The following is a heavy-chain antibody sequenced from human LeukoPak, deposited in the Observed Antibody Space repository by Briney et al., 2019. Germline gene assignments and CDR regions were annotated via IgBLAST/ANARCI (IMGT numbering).Heavy chain of an antibody. Sequence: ASVKVSCKASGGTFSSYAISWVRQAPGQGLEWMGRIIPILGIANYAQKFQGRVTITADKSTSTAYMELSSLRSEDTAVYYCARAGTRGSGWYWFDPWGQGTLVTVSS. D-gene: IGHD6-19*01. CDR3: ARAGTRGSGWYWFDP. J-gene: IGHJ5*02. CDR1: GGTFSSYA. V-gene: IGHV1-69*04. CDR2: IIPILGIA.